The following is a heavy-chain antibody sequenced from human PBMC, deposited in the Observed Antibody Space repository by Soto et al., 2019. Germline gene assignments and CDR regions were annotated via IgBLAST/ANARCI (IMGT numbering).Heavy chain of an antibody. Sequence: PAQTLSLTCAISGDSVSSNSAAWNWIRQSPSRGLEWLGRTYYRSKWYNDYAVSVKSRITINPDTSKNQLSLQLNPVTPEDTAVYYFARDRYSRYDSTDDYYNDGMDEWGHGTTVTVS. CDR2: TYYRSKWYN. CDR1: GDSVSSNSAA. V-gene: IGHV6-1*01. D-gene: IGHD5-12*01. CDR3: ARDRYSRYDSTDDYYNDGMDE. J-gene: IGHJ6*02.